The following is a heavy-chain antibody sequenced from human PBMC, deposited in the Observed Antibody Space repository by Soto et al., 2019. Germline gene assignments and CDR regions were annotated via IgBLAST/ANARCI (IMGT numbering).Heavy chain of an antibody. J-gene: IGHJ5*01. D-gene: IGHD2-8*02. V-gene: IGHV1-46*01. CDR2: INPSVGTT. Sequence: GASVKVSCKAAGYTFTSYYMHWVRQAPGQGLEWMGIINPSVGTTSYVQKLQGRVTMTRDTSTSTVYMELSSLRSEDTAVYYCARGDNTGLVSWGQGTLVTVSS. CDR3: ARGDNTGLVS. CDR1: GYTFTSYY.